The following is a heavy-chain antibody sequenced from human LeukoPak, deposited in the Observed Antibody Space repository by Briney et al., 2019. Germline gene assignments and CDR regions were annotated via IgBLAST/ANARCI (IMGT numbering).Heavy chain of an antibody. CDR3: ARKQYSYGLTDFDY. Sequence: NSSETLSLTCTVSGGSISSGSYYWSWIRQPAGKGLEWIGRIYTSGSTNYNPSLKSRVTISVDTSKNQFSLKLSSVTAADTAVYYCARKQYSYGLTDFDYWGQGTLVTVSS. V-gene: IGHV4-61*02. CDR2: IYTSGST. CDR1: GGSISSGSYY. D-gene: IGHD5-18*01. J-gene: IGHJ4*02.